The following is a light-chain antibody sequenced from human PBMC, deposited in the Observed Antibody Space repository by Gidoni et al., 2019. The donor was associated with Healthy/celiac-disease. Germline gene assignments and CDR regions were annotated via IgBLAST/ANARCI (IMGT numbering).Light chain of an antibody. J-gene: IGKJ1*01. Sequence: DIQMPQSPSTLSASVGDRVTITCRASQSISSWLAGYQQKPGKAHKLLIYDAASLESGVPSRFSGSGSGTEFTLTISSLQPDDFATYYCQQYNSYRTFGQGTKVEIK. CDR2: DAA. CDR1: QSISSW. CDR3: QQYNSYRT. V-gene: IGKV1-5*01.